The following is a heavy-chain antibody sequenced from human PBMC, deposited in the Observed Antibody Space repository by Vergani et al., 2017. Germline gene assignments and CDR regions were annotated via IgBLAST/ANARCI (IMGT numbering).Heavy chain of an antibody. CDR2: IKQDGSEK. J-gene: IGHJ3*02. V-gene: IGHV3-7*01. CDR3: ASPGLYCSSTSCYGDAFDI. Sequence: EVQLVESGGGLVQPGGSLRLSCAASGFTFSSYWMSWVRQAPGKGLEWVANIKQDGSEKYYVDSVKGRFPISRDNAKNSLYLQMNSLRAEDTAVYYCASPGLYCSSTSCYGDAFDIWGQGTMVTVSS. CDR1: GFTFSSYW. D-gene: IGHD2-2*01.